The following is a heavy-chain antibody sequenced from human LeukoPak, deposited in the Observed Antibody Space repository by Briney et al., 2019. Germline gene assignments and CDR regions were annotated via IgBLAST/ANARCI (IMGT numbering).Heavy chain of an antibody. CDR2: ISGSSSSYI. D-gene: IGHD1-26*01. Sequence: GGSLRLSCAASGFTFSSFTMNWARQAPGKGLEWVSCISGSSSSYIYYADSVKGRFTISRDNAKNSLYLQMDSLRAEDTAVYYCAKDQAGAWGQGTRVTVSS. J-gene: IGHJ5*02. CDR3: AKDQAGA. V-gene: IGHV3-21*01. CDR1: GFTFSSFT.